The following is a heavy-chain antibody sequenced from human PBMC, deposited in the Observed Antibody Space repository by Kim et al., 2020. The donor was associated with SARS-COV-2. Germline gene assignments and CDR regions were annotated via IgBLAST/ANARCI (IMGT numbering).Heavy chain of an antibody. CDR2: IYYSGTT. D-gene: IGHD3-22*01. V-gene: IGHV4-39*01. CDR3: ARGHFDRSGYYPHLRYSYYGMDV. CDR1: GGSISSSSYY. J-gene: IGHJ6*02. Sequence: SETLSLTCSVSGGSISSSSYYWGWIRQPPGKGLEWIGSIYYSGTTYYNPSLKSRVTISVDTPKNQLSLKLNSVTAADTAVFYCARGHFDRSGYYPHLRYSYYGMDVWGQGTTVTVSS.